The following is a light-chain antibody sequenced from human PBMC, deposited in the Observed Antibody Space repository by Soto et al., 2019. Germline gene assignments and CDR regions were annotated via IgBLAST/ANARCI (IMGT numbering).Light chain of an antibody. Sequence: TVLTQTPLSLSVTAGQPASISCKSSQSLLHSDNKTYLYWYQQKPGQPPHLLIYEVSDRFSGVPDWFIGNGSETDFTLKISRVEAEDVEVYYCMHCIRFPITFGKGTRLDIK. V-gene: IGKV2D-29*01. J-gene: IGKJ5*01. CDR3: MHCIRFPIT. CDR1: QSLLHSDNKTY. CDR2: EVS.